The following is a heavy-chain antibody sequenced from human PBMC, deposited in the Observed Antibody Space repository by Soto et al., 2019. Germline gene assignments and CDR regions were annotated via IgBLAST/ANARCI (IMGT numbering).Heavy chain of an antibody. CDR2: ISGSGGST. Sequence: GGSLTLSCAASGFPFSNYALTWVRQAPGKGLEWVSAISGSGGSTYYADSVKGRFSISRDNSKNTVYLQMNSLRAEDTAVYYCAKGVGFGSSGHFDYWGQGTQVTVSS. D-gene: IGHD3-22*01. CDR3: AKGVGFGSSGHFDY. CDR1: GFPFSNYA. V-gene: IGHV3-23*01. J-gene: IGHJ4*02.